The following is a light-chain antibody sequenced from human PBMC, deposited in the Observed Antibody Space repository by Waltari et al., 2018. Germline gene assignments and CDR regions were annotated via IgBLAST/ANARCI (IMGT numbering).Light chain of an antibody. CDR2: AAS. CDR3: QNHERLPAT. J-gene: IGKJ1*01. CDR1: QSVNKY. V-gene: IGKV3-20*01. Sequence: EVVLTQSPGTLSLSPGERATLSCRASQSVNKYLAWYQQRPGQAPRLLIDAASTRATGVPDRCSGSGFGTDFSLTISRLEPEDFAVYFCQNHERLPATFGQGTKVEIK.